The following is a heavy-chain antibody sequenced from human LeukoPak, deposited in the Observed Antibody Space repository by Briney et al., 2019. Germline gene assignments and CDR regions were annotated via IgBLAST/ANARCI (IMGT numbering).Heavy chain of an antibody. CDR3: ARARGNVVVPAAIPFDY. J-gene: IGHJ4*02. CDR1: GGSFSGYF. Sequence: PSETLSLTCAVYGGSFSGYFWNWIRQPPGKGLEWIGEINHSGSTNYNPSLKSRVTISVDTSKNQFSLKLSSVTAADTAVYYCARARGNVVVPAAIPFDYWGQGTLVTVSS. V-gene: IGHV4-34*01. CDR2: INHSGST. D-gene: IGHD2-2*02.